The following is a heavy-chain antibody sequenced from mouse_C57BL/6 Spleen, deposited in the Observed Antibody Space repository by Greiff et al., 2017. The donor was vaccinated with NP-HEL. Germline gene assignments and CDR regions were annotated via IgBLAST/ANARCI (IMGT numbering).Heavy chain of an antibody. CDR2: IHPNSGST. CDR1: GYTFTSYW. V-gene: IGHV1-64*01. Sequence: VQLQQPGAELVKPGASVKLSCKASGYTFTSYWLHWVKQRPGQGLAWIGLIHPNSGSTNYNEKFKSKATLTVDKSSSTAYMQLSSLTSEDSAVYYCARRGYSNWYFDYWGQGTTLTVSS. CDR3: ARRGYSNWYFDY. D-gene: IGHD2-5*01. J-gene: IGHJ2*01.